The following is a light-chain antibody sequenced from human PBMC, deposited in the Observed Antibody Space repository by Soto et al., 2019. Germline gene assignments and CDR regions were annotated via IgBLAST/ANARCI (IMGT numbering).Light chain of an antibody. CDR1: ESVSSN. CDR2: GAS. J-gene: IGKJ4*01. Sequence: EIVMTQSPATLSVSPGERATLSCSASESVSSNLAWYQQKPGQAPRLLIYGASTRATGIPARFSGRGSGTQFSLTSSSLQSEDFGVYYFKPYKNWLTFSGGTKVAS. V-gene: IGKV3-15*01. CDR3: KPYKNWLT.